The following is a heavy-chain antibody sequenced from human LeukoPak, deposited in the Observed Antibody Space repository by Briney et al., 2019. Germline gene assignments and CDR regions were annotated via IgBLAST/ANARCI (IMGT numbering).Heavy chain of an antibody. CDR2: LSGSGSNA. D-gene: IGHD6-19*01. Sequence: GGSLRLSCAASGFTFSSYAMSWVRQAPGKGLEWGSALSGSGSNAYYSDSVNGRFTISRANTRDTLYLKLNSLRAEDTALYYCAKENGWYAFDYWGQGTLVTVSS. CDR3: AKENGWYAFDY. CDR1: GFTFSSYA. J-gene: IGHJ4*02. V-gene: IGHV3-23*01.